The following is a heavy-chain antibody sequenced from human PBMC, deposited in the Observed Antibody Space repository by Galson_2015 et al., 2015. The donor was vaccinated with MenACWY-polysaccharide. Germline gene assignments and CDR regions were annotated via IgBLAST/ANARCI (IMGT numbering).Heavy chain of an antibody. J-gene: IGHJ6*01. V-gene: IGHV3-23*01. CDR2: VSGSGGTT. D-gene: IGHD2-2*02. Sequence: SLRLSCAASGFTFSSYVMTWVRQAPGKGLEWVSGVSGSGGTTDYADSVKGRFTISRDNSRSTVYLHMNSLRAEDTAVYYCATVPSAILGLNDYYYY. CDR1: GFTFSSYV. CDR3: ATVPSAILGLNDYYYY.